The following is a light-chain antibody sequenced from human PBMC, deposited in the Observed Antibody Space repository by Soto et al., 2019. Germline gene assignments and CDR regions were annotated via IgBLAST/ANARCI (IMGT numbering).Light chain of an antibody. CDR2: DVS. CDR3: RPIVTRSPVV. V-gene: IGLV2-14*03. Sequence: QSALTQPASVSGSPGQSITVSCTGAASDVGGYNFVSWYQQHPGKAPKLLIYDVSHRPSGVSDRFSGSKSDNVASLTISGVRGEYGAGFFCRPIVTRSPVVFGGGTQ. CDR1: ASDVGGYNF. J-gene: IGLJ2*01.